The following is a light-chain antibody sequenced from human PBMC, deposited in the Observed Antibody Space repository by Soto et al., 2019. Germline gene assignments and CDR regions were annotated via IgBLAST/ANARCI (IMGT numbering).Light chain of an antibody. CDR3: QQRSNWPLT. V-gene: IGKV3-11*01. CDR2: DVS. Sequence: EIVLTQSPATLSLSPGERATLSCRASQSVSSYLAWYQQKPGQAPRLLIYDVSNRATGIPARFSGSGSGTDFTLTISRLAPEDFAVYYCQQRSNWPLTFGGGTKVEIK. J-gene: IGKJ4*01. CDR1: QSVSSY.